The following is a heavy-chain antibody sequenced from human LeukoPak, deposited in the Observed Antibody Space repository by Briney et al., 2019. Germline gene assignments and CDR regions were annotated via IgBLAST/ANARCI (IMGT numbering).Heavy chain of an antibody. CDR3: ARGPRIAVAGAFDI. CDR2: INAGNGNT. Sequence: ASVKVSCKASGYTFTSYAMHWVRQAPGQRLEWMGWINAGNGNTKYSQKFQGRVTITRDTSASTAYMELSSLRSGDTAVYYCARGPRIAVAGAFDIWGQGTMVTVSS. J-gene: IGHJ3*02. V-gene: IGHV1-3*01. D-gene: IGHD6-19*01. CDR1: GYTFTSYA.